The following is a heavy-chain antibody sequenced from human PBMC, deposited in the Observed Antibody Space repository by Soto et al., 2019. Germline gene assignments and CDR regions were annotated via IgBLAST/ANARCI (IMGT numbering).Heavy chain of an antibody. Sequence: EVQLVESGGGLVKPGGSLRLSCAASGFTFSNAWMTWVRQAPGKGLECVGRIKSETNGGPADYGAPVKGRFSISRDDSRNTLFLQIDSLKTEDTDVYYCTSELDGTKPGSWGQGTLVTVSS. J-gene: IGHJ4*02. V-gene: IGHV3-15*01. CDR1: GFTFSNAW. CDR3: TSELDGTKPGS. CDR2: IKSETNGGPA. D-gene: IGHD1-1*01.